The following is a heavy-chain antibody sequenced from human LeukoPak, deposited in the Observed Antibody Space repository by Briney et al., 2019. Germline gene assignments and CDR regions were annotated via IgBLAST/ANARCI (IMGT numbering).Heavy chain of an antibody. CDR1: GGTFSSYA. CDR2: IIPILGIA. CDR3: ARVRNYYDSSGYFLDY. J-gene: IGHJ4*02. Sequence: ASVKVSCKASGGTFSSYAISWVRQAPGQGPEWMGRIIPILGIANYAQKFQGRVTITADKSTSTAYMELSSLRSEDTAVYYCARVRNYYDSSGYFLDYWGQGTLVTVSS. V-gene: IGHV1-69*04. D-gene: IGHD3-22*01.